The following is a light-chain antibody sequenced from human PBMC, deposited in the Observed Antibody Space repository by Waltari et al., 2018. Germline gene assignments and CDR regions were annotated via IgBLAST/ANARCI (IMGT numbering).Light chain of an antibody. V-gene: IGLV1-40*01. Sequence: QSVLTQPPSVSGAPGQRVTIPRTGSSPNLGASYDVHWSQHLPGKAPKLLIYGNNNRPAGVPDRFSGSKSGTSASLAITGLRAEDEADYYCQSYDTDVSGSSVVFGGGTKLTVL. CDR3: QSYDTDVSGSSVV. CDR2: GNN. CDR1: SPNLGASYD. J-gene: IGLJ2*01.